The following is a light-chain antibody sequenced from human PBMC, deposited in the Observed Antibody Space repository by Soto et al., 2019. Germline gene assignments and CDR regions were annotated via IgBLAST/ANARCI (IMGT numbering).Light chain of an antibody. CDR3: QHWTDYSWT. CDR2: KTS. Sequence: DIHMTQSPSTLSASVEDRVTITCRASQSLTMWLAGYQQKPGKAPNLLIYKTSSLESGVPSRFSGSGSGTEFTLTISSLQPDDFATYYCQHWTDYSWTFGQGTNVEVK. J-gene: IGKJ1*01. CDR1: QSLTMW. V-gene: IGKV1-5*03.